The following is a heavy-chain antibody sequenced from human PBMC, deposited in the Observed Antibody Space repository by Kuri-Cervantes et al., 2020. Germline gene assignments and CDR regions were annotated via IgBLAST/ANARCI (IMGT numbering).Heavy chain of an antibody. J-gene: IGHJ5*02. Sequence: ASVKVSCKASGYTFTSYGISWVRQAPGQGLEWMGWISAYNGNTNYAQKLQGRVTMTTDTSTSTAYMELRSLRSDDTAVYYCARGRDDILTGSRPYNWFDPWGQGTLVTVSS. D-gene: IGHD3-9*01. CDR2: ISAYNGNT. CDR3: ARGRDDILTGSRPYNWFDP. V-gene: IGHV1-18*01. CDR1: GYTFTSYG.